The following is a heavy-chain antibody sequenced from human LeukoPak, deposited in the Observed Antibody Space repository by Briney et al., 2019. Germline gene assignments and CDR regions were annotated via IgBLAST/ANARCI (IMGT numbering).Heavy chain of an antibody. V-gene: IGHV3-30*02. D-gene: IGHD3-16*02. CDR3: AKVWWVRLGELSLFPPDY. Sequence: GGSLRLSCAASGFTFSSYDMYWVRQAPGKGLEWVAFIRYDGSNKFYVDSVKGRFTISRDNSKNTLYLQMNSLGAEDTAVYYCAKVWWVRLGELSLFPPDYWGQGTLVTVSS. J-gene: IGHJ4*02. CDR2: IRYDGSNK. CDR1: GFTFSSYD.